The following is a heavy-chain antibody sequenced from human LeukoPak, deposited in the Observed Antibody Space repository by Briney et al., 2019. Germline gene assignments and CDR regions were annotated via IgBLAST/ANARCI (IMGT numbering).Heavy chain of an antibody. D-gene: IGHD3-3*01. CDR2: INPNSGGT. J-gene: IGHJ6*03. CDR3: ARARYDFWSGYSAYYYYYMDV. V-gene: IGHV1/OR15-1*04. Sequence: ASVKVSCKASGYIFTDYYMHWVRQAPGQELGWMGRINPNSGGTNYAQKFQGRVTITRNTSISTAYMELSSLRSEDTAVYYCARARYDFWSGYSAYYYYYMDVWGKGTTVTVSS. CDR1: GYIFTDYY.